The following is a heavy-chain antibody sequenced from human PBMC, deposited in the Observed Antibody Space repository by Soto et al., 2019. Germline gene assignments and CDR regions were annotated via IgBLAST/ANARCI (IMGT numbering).Heavy chain of an antibody. J-gene: IGHJ2*01. CDR2: ISYDGKQT. CDR1: GVTFKDYG. V-gene: IGHV3-30*03. D-gene: IGHD3-16*01. Sequence: RGSLRLSCXAPGVTFKDYGMHWVRQAPGKGLEWVAVISYDGKQTYYADSVKGRFTISKDKSKRTLFLQMNSLRVDDTALYYCARDGWGSNWYFDLWGRGTLVTVSS. CDR3: ARDGWGSNWYFDL.